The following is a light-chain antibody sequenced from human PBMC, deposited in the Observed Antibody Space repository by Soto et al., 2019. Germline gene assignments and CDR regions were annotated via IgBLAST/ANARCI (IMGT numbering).Light chain of an antibody. CDR1: SGYSNYK. CDR2: VGTGGIVG. V-gene: IGLV9-49*01. CDR3: GADHGSGNNFVLV. Sequence: QLVLTQPPSASASLGASVTLTCTLSSGYSNYKVDWYQQRPGKGPRFVMRVGTGGIVGSKGDGIPDRFSVLGSGLNRYRTIKNIQEEDESDYHCGADHGSGNNFVLVFGGGTKLTVL. J-gene: IGLJ2*01.